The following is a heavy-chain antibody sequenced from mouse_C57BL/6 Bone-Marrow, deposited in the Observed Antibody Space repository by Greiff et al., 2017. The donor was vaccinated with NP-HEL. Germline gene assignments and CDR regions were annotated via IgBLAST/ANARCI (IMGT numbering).Heavy chain of an antibody. CDR1: GYTFTSYW. D-gene: IGHD2-3*01. Sequence: QVQLQQPGAELVRPGSSVKLSCKASGYTFTSYWMHWVKQRPIQGLEWIGNIDPSDSETHYNQKFKDKATLTVDKSSSTAYMQLSSLTSEDSAVYYCARGWDGYSYWYFDVWGTGTTVTVSS. CDR3: ARGWDGYSYWYFDV. V-gene: IGHV1-52*01. CDR2: IDPSDSET. J-gene: IGHJ1*03.